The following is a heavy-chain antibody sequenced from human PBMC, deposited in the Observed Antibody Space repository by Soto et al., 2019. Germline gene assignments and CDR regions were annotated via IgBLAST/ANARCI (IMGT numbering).Heavy chain of an antibody. V-gene: IGHV5-51*01. Sequence: GESLKISCKGSGYSFTSYWIGWVRQMPGKGLEWMGIIYPGDSDTRYSPSFQGQVTISADKSISTAYLQWSSLKASDTAMYYWARSKPLHYYDSYGYRRFVYWGQGTLVTDPS. CDR2: IYPGDSDT. CDR3: ARSKPLHYYDSYGYRRFVY. CDR1: GYSFTSYW. D-gene: IGHD3-22*01. J-gene: IGHJ4*02.